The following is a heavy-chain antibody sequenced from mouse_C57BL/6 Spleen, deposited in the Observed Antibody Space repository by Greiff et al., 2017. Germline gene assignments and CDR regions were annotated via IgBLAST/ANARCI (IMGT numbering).Heavy chain of an antibody. J-gene: IGHJ2*01. CDR3: ARETGVAKYYFDY. D-gene: IGHD1-1*01. V-gene: IGHV1-64*01. Sequence: QVQLQQPGAELVKPGASVKLSCKASGYTFTSYWMHWVKQRPGQGLEWIGMIHPNSGSTNYNEKFKSKATLTVDKSSSTAYMQLSSLTSEDSAVYYCARETGVAKYYFDYWGQGTTLTVSS. CDR1: GYTFTSYW. CDR2: IHPNSGST.